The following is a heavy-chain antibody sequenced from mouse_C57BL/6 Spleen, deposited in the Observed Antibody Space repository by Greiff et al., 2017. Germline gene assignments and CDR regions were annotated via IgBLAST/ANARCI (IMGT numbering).Heavy chain of an antibody. CDR3: ARSGATVVGFDY. CDR1: GYAFTNYL. J-gene: IGHJ2*01. V-gene: IGHV1-54*01. Sequence: VMLVESGAELVRPGTSVKVSCKASGYAFTNYLIEWVKQRPGQGLEWIGVINPGSGGTNYNEKFKGKATLTADKSSSTAYMQLSSLTSEDSAVYFCARSGATVVGFDYWGQGTTLTVSS. CDR2: INPGSGGT. D-gene: IGHD1-1*01.